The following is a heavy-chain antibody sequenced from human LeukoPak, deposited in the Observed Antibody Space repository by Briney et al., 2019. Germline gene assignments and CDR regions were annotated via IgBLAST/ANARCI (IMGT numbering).Heavy chain of an antibody. CDR3: ARDFTIFDAFDI. Sequence: GGSLRLSCAASGFTFSSYGMHWVRQAPGKGLEWVAVISYDGSNKYYADSVKGRFTISRDNSKNTLYLQMNSLGAEDTAVYYCARDFTIFDAFDIWGQGTMVTVSS. D-gene: IGHD3-3*01. CDR2: ISYDGSNK. CDR1: GFTFSSYG. J-gene: IGHJ3*02. V-gene: IGHV3-30*03.